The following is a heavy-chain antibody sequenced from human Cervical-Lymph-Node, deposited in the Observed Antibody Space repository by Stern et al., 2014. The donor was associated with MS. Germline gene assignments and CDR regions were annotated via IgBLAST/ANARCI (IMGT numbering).Heavy chain of an antibody. CDR3: AKDLSDSYNYYGMDV. Sequence: MQLVQSGGGLVQPGRSLTLSCVASGFTFDDYAMHWVRQTPGKGLEGVSGISWSSNNIAYADSVKGRFTISRDNAKNSLYLQMNSLRAEDTALYYCAKDLSDSYNYYGMDVWGQGTTVTVSS. CDR1: GFTFDDYA. V-gene: IGHV3-9*01. CDR2: ISWSSNNI. J-gene: IGHJ6*02. D-gene: IGHD2-21*02.